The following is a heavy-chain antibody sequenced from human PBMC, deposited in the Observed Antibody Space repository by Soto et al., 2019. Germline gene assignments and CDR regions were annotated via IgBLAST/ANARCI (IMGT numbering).Heavy chain of an antibody. Sequence: EVQLVDSGGGLVQPGGSLRLSCAASGFIFSNYVMSWVRQAPGKGLEWVSSISDSGGTSYYAASVKGRFTISRDNSKNTLYLKMNSLRAEDTAIYYCAKRPRALLTFDYWGQGTLVTVSS. CDR2: ISDSGGTS. CDR3: AKRPRALLTFDY. V-gene: IGHV3-23*04. CDR1: GFIFSNYV. J-gene: IGHJ4*02. D-gene: IGHD1-26*01.